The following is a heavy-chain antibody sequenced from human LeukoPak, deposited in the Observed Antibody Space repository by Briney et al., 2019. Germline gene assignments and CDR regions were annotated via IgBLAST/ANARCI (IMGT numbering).Heavy chain of an antibody. CDR1: GGSISSSY. CDR3: ARHYYDSGAYINAFDI. CDR2: IYYSGST. D-gene: IGHD3-22*01. Sequence: SETLSLTCSVSGGSISSSYWSWIRQPPGKGLEWIGYIYYSGSTSYNPSLKSRVTISVDTSKNQFSLKLSSVTAADTAVYYCARHYYDSGAYINAFDIWGQGTMVTVSS. V-gene: IGHV4-59*08. J-gene: IGHJ3*02.